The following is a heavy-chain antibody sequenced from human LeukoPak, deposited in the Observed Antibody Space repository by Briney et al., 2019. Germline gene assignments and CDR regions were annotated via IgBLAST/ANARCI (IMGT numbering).Heavy chain of an antibody. CDR2: ISSTSGYI. CDR3: ARDQNTYNSRNRVSSFDI. CDR1: GFSFSTFN. J-gene: IGHJ3*02. V-gene: IGHV3-21*01. Sequence: GGSLRLSCAASGFSFSTFNMHWVRQAPGRGLEWVSSISSTSGYIYYTDSLQGRFTISRDNAKNSLYLQMNSLRAEDTAVYYCARDQNTYNSRNRVSSFDIWGQGTMVTVS. D-gene: IGHD1-14*01.